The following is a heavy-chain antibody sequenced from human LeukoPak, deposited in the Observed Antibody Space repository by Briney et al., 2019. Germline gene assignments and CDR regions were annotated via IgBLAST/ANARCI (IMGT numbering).Heavy chain of an antibody. CDR2: ISGSGGST. Sequence: GGSPRLSCAASGFTFSSYAMSWVRQAPGKGLEWVSAISGSGGSTYYADSVKGRFTISRDNSMNTLYLQMNSLRAEDTAVYYCAKDGGKHYYDSSPKYYFDYWGQETLVTVSS. J-gene: IGHJ4*02. CDR1: GFTFSSYA. CDR3: AKDGGKHYYDSSPKYYFDY. V-gene: IGHV3-23*01. D-gene: IGHD3-22*01.